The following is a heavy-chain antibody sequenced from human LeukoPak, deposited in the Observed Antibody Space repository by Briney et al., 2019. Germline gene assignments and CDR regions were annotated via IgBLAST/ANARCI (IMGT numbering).Heavy chain of an antibody. D-gene: IGHD1/OR15-1a*01. J-gene: IGHJ3*01. CDR3: ARDFEQDNALDL. Sequence: GXSLRLSCAASGFPFSTFWMHWVRQAPGKGPGWVSRLSSDGSSAIYADTVEGRFTISRDNAKNTLYLQMNSLRAEDSGVYYCARDFEQDNALDLWGQGTMVIVS. CDR2: LSSDGSSA. V-gene: IGHV3-74*01. CDR1: GFPFSTFW.